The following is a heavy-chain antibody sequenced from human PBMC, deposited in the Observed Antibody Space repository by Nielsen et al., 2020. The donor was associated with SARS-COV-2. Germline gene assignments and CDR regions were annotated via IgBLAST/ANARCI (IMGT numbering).Heavy chain of an antibody. Sequence: GESLKISCAASGFTFSSYGMHWVRQAPGKGLEWVAVISYDGSNKYYADSVKGRFTISRDNSKNTLYLQMNSLRAEDTAVYYCAKGGNSGWYFDYWGQGTLVTVSS. CDR2: ISYDGSNK. J-gene: IGHJ4*02. CDR1: GFTFSSYG. CDR3: AKGGNSGWYFDY. V-gene: IGHV3-30*18. D-gene: IGHD6-19*01.